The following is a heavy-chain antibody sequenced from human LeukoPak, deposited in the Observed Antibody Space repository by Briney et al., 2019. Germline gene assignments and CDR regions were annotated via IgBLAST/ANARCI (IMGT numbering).Heavy chain of an antibody. Sequence: GGSLRLSCAASGFTFSSFWMHWVRQVSGKGLVWVSRINSDGSATTYADSVKGRFTISRDNAKNTLYLQMNSLRAEDTAVYYCAKDLPPGYSSSWPHWGQGTLVTVSS. D-gene: IGHD6-13*01. CDR1: GFTFSSFW. CDR2: INSDGSAT. V-gene: IGHV3-74*01. J-gene: IGHJ4*02. CDR3: AKDLPPGYSSSWPH.